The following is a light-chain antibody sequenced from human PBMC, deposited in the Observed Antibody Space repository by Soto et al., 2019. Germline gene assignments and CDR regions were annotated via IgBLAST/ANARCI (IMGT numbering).Light chain of an antibody. CDR3: QQRKSWPIT. CDR2: DTF. CDR1: QNIDYS. Sequence: EIVLTQSPATLSLSPGESATLSCRARQNIDYSLHWYQQKPGQSPRLVIYDTFNRATGVPVRFRGVGAGTDFTLTISDLEPEAFAFYYCQQRKSWPITFGTGTRVEI. V-gene: IGKV3-11*01. J-gene: IGKJ4*01.